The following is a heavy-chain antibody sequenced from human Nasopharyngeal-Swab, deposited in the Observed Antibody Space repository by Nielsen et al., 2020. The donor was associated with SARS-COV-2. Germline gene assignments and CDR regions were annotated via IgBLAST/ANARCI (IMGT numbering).Heavy chain of an antibody. CDR3: ALGGDFDY. D-gene: IGHD3-16*01. Sequence: SETLSLTCAVYGVSFNIYYWSWIRQPPGKGLEWIGEINHRGGTNYNPSLKRRVTISVDTSKTKFSLKLSSVTAADTAVYYCALGGDFDYWGQGTLVTVSS. CDR1: GVSFNIYY. J-gene: IGHJ4*02. V-gene: IGHV4-34*01. CDR2: INHRGGT.